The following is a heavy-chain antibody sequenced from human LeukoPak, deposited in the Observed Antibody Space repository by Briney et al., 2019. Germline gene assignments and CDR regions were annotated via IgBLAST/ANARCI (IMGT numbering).Heavy chain of an antibody. CDR3: ARDSSSWSLTFDY. CDR2: ISSSGSTI. J-gene: IGHJ4*02. CDR1: GFTFSSYE. D-gene: IGHD6-13*01. Sequence: GGSLRLSCAASGFTFSSYEMNWVRQAPGKGLDWVSYISSSGSTIYYADSVKGRFTISRDNAKNSLYLQMNSLRAEDTAVYYCARDSSSWSLTFDYWGQGTLVTVSS. V-gene: IGHV3-48*03.